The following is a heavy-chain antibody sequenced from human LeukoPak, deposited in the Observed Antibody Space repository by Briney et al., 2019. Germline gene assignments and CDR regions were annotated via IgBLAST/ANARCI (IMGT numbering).Heavy chain of an antibody. D-gene: IGHD3-22*01. Sequence: SETLSLTCAVYGGSFSGYYWNWIRQPPGKGLEWIGEINHRGSTNYNPSLKSRVTISVDTSKNQFSLKLSSVTAADTAVYYCARSTLRPYYYDSSGYFSAFDIWGQGTMVTVSS. CDR3: ARSTLRPYYYDSSGYFSAFDI. CDR1: GGSFSGYY. V-gene: IGHV4-34*01. J-gene: IGHJ3*02. CDR2: INHRGST.